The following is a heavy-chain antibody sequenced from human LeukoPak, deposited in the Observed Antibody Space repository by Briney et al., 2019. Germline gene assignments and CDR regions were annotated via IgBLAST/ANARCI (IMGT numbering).Heavy chain of an antibody. CDR1: GGSISSGGYY. CDR2: IYYSGST. D-gene: IGHD4/OR15-4a*01. CDR3: ARDRTMLPLDV. Sequence: SETLSLTCTVSGGSISSGGYYWSWIRQHPGKGLEWIGYIYYSGSTYYTPSLKSRVTISVDTSKNQFSLKLSSVTAADTAVYYCARDRTMLPLDVWGQGTTVTVSS. J-gene: IGHJ6*02. V-gene: IGHV4-31*03.